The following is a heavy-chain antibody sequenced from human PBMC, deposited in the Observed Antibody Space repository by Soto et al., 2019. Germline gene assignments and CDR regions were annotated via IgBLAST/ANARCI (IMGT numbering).Heavy chain of an antibody. D-gene: IGHD3-9*01. CDR3: ARSTARYYDILTGHGGYFDY. V-gene: IGHV4-30-2*01. J-gene: IGHJ4*02. Sequence: QLQLQESGSGLVKPSQTLSLTCAVSGGSISSGGYSWSWIRQPPGKGLEWIGYIYHSGSTYYNPSLKSRVTIAVDRSKNRFSLKLSSVTAADTAVYYCARSTARYYDILTGHGGYFDYWGQGTLVTVSS. CDR1: GGSISSGGYS. CDR2: IYHSGST.